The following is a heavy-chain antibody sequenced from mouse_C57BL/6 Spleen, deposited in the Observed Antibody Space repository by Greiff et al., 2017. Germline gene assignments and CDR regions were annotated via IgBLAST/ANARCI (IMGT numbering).Heavy chain of an antibody. D-gene: IGHD2-5*01. CDR2: IYPGNSDT. CDR1: GYTFTSYW. Sequence: EVQLQQSGTVLARPGASVKMSCKTSGYTFTSYWMHWVKQRPGQGLEWIGAIYPGNSDTSYNQKFKGKAKLTAVTSASTAYMELSSLTNEDSAVYYCTRGVYSNYGYFDYWGQGTTLTVSS. CDR3: TRGVYSNYGYFDY. J-gene: IGHJ2*01. V-gene: IGHV1-5*01.